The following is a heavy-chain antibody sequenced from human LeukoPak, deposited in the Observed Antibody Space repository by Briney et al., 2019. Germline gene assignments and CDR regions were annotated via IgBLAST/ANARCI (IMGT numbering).Heavy chain of an antibody. J-gene: IGHJ6*02. V-gene: IGHV1-18*01. CDR2: ISAYNGNT. D-gene: IGHD1-26*01. Sequence: ASVKVSCKASGYTFTSYGISWVRQAPGQGLEWMGWISAYNGNTNYAQELQGRVTMTTDTSTSTAYMELRSLRSDDTAVYYCARDSGSYYYYYGMDVWGQGTTVTVSS. CDR1: GYTFTSYG. CDR3: ARDSGSYYYYYGMDV.